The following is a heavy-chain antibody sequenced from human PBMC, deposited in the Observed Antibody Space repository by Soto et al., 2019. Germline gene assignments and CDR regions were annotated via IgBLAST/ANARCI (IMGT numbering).Heavy chain of an antibody. Sequence: QVQLVQSGAEVKKPGASVKVSCKASGYTFTSYYMHWVRQAPGQGLEWMGIINPSGGSTSYAQKFQGRVTMTRDTSTSTVYMELSSLRSEDTAVYYCARGGRKADYYYDRSGPNYYYYGMDVWGQGTTVTVSS. J-gene: IGHJ6*02. CDR3: ARGGRKADYYYDRSGPNYYYYGMDV. D-gene: IGHD3-22*01. CDR2: INPSGGST. CDR1: GYTFTSYY. V-gene: IGHV1-46*01.